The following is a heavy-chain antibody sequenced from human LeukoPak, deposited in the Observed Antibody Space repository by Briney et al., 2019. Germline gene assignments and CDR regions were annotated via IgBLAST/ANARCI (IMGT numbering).Heavy chain of an antibody. CDR1: GGSISSSNW. CDR3: VMTLGGREVDY. J-gene: IGHJ4*02. Sequence: SETLSLTCAVSGGSISSSNWWSWVRPPPGKGLEWIGEIYHSGSTNYNPSLKSRVTISVDKSKNQFSLKLSSVTAADTAVYYCVMTLGGREVDYWGQGTLVTVSS. V-gene: IGHV4-4*02. CDR2: IYHSGST. D-gene: IGHD6-25*01.